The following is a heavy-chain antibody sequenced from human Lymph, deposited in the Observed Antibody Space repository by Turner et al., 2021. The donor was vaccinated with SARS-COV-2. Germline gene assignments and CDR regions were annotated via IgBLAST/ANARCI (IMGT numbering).Heavy chain of an antibody. CDR1: GGTFSSYA. CDR2: IIPILAIA. D-gene: IGHD2-2*01. CDR3: ARDTPYCSSTSCYDP. V-gene: IGHV1-69*10. Sequence: VQLALSGAEVKKPGSSVKVSCNASGGTFSSYAITRVRQAPGQGLEWMGGIIPILAIANYAQKFQGRVTITADKSTSKAYMELRSLRSEDTAVYYCARDTPYCSSTSCYDPWGQGTMVTVSS. J-gene: IGHJ5*02.